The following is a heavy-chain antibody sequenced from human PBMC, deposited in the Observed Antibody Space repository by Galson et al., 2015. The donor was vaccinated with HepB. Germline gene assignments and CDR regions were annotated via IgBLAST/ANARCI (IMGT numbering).Heavy chain of an antibody. CDR3: AKVIWGEIGEKALDY. CDR2: ISGSGGST. V-gene: IGHV3-23*01. Sequence: SLRLSCAASGFTFSSYAMSWVRQAPGKGLEWVSAISGSGGSTYYADSVKGRFTISRDNSKNTLYLQMNSLRAEDTAVYYCAKVIWGEIGEKALDYWGQGTLVTVSS. D-gene: IGHD3-10*01. J-gene: IGHJ4*02. CDR1: GFTFSSYA.